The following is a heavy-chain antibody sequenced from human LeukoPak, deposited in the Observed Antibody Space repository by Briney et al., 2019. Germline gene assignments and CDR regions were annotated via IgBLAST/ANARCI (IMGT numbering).Heavy chain of an antibody. V-gene: IGHV5-51*01. D-gene: IGHD5-18*01. CDR2: IYPGDSDT. Sequence: GESLKISCKGSGYSFINYWIGWVRQMPGKGLEWMGIIYPGDSDTRYSPSFQGQVTISADKSIRNAYLQWSSLKASDTAMYYCARGSSGYSYGFDSWGQGTLVTVSS. CDR1: GYSFINYW. CDR3: ARGSSGYSYGFDS. J-gene: IGHJ4*02.